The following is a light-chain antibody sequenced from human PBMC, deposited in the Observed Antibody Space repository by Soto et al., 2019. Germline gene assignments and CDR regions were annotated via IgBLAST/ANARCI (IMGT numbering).Light chain of an antibody. J-gene: IGKJ1*01. CDR2: DAS. CDR1: QSISSW. CDR3: QQYETYSWT. V-gene: IGKV1-5*01. Sequence: DIQMTQSPSTLSASVGDRVTITCRASQSISSWLAWYQQKPGKAPKLLIYDASSLETGVPSRFSGSGSGTEFTLTISSLRPADFATYYCQQYETYSWTFGQGTKVDIK.